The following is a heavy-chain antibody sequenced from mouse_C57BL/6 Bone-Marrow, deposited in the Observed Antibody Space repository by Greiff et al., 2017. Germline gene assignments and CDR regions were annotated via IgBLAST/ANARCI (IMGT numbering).Heavy chain of an antibody. V-gene: IGHV3-6*01. CDR3: AREESYNCSRVWYFDV. Sequence: DVQLQESGPGLVKPSQSLSLTCSVTGYSITSGYYWNWIRQFPGNKLEWMGYISYDGSNNYNPSLKNRISITRDTAKNQFFLKLNSVTTEDTATYYCAREESYNCSRVWYFDVWGTGTTVTVAS. D-gene: IGHD1-1*01. CDR1: GYSITSGYY. J-gene: IGHJ1*03. CDR2: ISYDGSN.